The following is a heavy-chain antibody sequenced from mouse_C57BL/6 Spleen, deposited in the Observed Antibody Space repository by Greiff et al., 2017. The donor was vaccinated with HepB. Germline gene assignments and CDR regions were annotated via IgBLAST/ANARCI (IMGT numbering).Heavy chain of an antibody. D-gene: IGHD1-1*01. CDR1: GYAFSSSW. CDR3: ARSGSTAYYGY. V-gene: IGHV1-82*01. CDR2: IYPGDGDT. Sequence: QVQLQQSGPELVKPGASVKISCKASGYAFSSSWMNWVKQRPGKGLEWIGRIYPGDGDTNYNGKFKGKATLTADKSSSTAYMQISSLTSEDSAVYCCARSGSTAYYGYRGNVTTLTVSS. J-gene: IGHJ2*01.